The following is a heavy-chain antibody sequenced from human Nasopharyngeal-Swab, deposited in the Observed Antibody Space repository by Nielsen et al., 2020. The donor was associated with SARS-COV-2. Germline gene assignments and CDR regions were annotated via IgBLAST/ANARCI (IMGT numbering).Heavy chain of an antibody. CDR3: AKDWGVRELDY. J-gene: IGHJ4*02. Sequence: GESLKISCAASGFTFSSYAMSWGRQAPGKGLEWVSAISGSGGSTYYADSVKGRFTISRDNSKNTLYLQMNSLRAEDTAVYYCAKDWGVRELDYWGQGTLVTVSS. CDR2: ISGSGGST. V-gene: IGHV3-23*01. CDR1: GFTFSSYA. D-gene: IGHD3-10*01.